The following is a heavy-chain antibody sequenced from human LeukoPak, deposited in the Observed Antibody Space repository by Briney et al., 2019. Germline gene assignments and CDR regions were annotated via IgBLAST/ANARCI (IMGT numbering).Heavy chain of an antibody. D-gene: IGHD2-15*01. V-gene: IGHV1-46*01. CDR2: INPSGGST. J-gene: IGHJ6*03. CDR3: ARDVGVAVYYMDV. Sequence: ASVKVSCKASGYTFTSYHMHWVRQAPGQGLEWMGIINPSGGSTSYAQKFQGRVSMTRDTSTSTVYMELSSLRSEDTAVYYCARDVGVAVYYMDVWGKGTTVTVSS. CDR1: GYTFTSYH.